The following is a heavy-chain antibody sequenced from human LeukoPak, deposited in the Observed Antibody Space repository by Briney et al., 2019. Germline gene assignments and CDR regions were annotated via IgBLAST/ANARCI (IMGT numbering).Heavy chain of an antibody. J-gene: IGHJ6*03. V-gene: IGHV4-61*02. CDR1: GDSISGGDYY. Sequence: SETLSLTCTVSGDSISGGDYYWSWIRQPAGKGLEWIGRISSSGSTNYNPSLKSRVTISVDTSKNQFSLKLSSVTAADTAVYYCAREVFTVPYYYYYMDVWGKGTTVTISS. D-gene: IGHD2-2*01. CDR2: ISSSGST. CDR3: AREVFTVPYYYYYMDV.